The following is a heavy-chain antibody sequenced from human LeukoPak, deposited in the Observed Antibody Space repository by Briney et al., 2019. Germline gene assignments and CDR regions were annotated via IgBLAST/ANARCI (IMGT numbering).Heavy chain of an antibody. CDR3: AKDAGRFLEWLLLDY. J-gene: IGHJ4*02. CDR2: ISGSGGST. CDR1: GFTFSSYA. V-gene: IGHV3-23*01. Sequence: GGSLRLSCAASGFTFSSYAMSWVRQAPGKGLEWVSAISGSGGSTYYADSVKGRFIISRDNSKNTLYLQMNSLRAEDTAVYYCAKDAGRFLEWLLLDYWGQGTLVTVSS. D-gene: IGHD3-3*01.